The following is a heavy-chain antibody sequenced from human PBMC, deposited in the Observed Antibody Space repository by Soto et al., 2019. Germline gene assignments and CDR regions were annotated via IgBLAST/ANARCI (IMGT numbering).Heavy chain of an antibody. CDR3: ASLYCSSTSCSPDPYYCYGMDG. V-gene: IGHV1-69*01. Sequence: QVQLVQSGAEVKKPGSSVKVSCKASGGTFSSYAISWVRQAPGQGLEWMGGIIPIFGTANYAQKFQGRVTITADESTSTAYMELSSLRSEDTAVYYCASLYCSSTSCSPDPYYCYGMDGWGQGTTVTVSS. D-gene: IGHD2-2*01. J-gene: IGHJ6*02. CDR1: GGTFSSYA. CDR2: IIPIFGTA.